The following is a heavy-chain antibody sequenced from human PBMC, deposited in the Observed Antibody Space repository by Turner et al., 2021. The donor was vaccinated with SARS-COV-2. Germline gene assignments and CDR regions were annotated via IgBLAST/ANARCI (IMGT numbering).Heavy chain of an antibody. CDR3: ASEVGYYGSGSTNWFDP. V-gene: IGHV3-74*02. CDR2: INSDGSST. D-gene: IGHD3-10*01. Sequence: EVRLVESGGGLVKPGGSLRLSCAASGFTFSSYWMHWVRQAPGKGLVWVSRINSDGSSTSYADSVKGRFTISRDNAKNTLYLQMNSLRVEDTAVYYCASEVGYYGSGSTNWFDPWGQGTLVTVSS. J-gene: IGHJ5*02. CDR1: GFTFSSYW.